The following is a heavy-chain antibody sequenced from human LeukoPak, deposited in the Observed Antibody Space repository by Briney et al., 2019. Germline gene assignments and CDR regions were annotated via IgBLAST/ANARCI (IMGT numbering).Heavy chain of an antibody. D-gene: IGHD3-22*01. CDR3: AREDSSGYSPNDY. CDR1: RFTFSDYY. Sequence: GGSLRLSCAASRFTFSDYYMSWIRQAPGKGLEWVSYISSSGSTIYYADSVKGRFTISRDNAKNSLYLQMNSLRAEDTAVYYCAREDSSGYSPNDYWGQGTLVTVSS. CDR2: ISSSGSTI. V-gene: IGHV3-11*01. J-gene: IGHJ4*02.